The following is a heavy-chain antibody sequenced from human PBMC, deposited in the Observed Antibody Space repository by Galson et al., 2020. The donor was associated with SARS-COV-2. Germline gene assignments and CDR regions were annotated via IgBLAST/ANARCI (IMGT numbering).Heavy chain of an antibody. D-gene: IGHD3-22*01. Sequence: SETLSLTCAVYGGSFSGYYWSWIRQPPGTGLEWIGEINHSGSTNYNPSLKSRVTISVDTSKNQFSLKLSSVTAADTAVYYCARCYYDSSGYLNFDYWGQGTLVTVSS. CDR3: ARCYYDSSGYLNFDY. CDR2: INHSGST. CDR1: GGSFSGYY. V-gene: IGHV4-34*01. J-gene: IGHJ4*02.